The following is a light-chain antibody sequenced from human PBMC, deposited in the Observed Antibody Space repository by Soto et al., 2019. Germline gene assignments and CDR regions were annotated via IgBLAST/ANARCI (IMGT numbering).Light chain of an antibody. CDR2: GAS. CDR3: QQYGSSPRT. CDR1: QSVSSSY. Sequence: EIVLTQSPGTLSLSPGERATLSCRASQSVSSSYLAWYQQKPGQAPRLLIYGASSRATGIPDRFSGSGSGTDFALTISRLEPEDLAVYYCQQYGSSPRTFGGGTNVEIK. J-gene: IGKJ4*01. V-gene: IGKV3-20*01.